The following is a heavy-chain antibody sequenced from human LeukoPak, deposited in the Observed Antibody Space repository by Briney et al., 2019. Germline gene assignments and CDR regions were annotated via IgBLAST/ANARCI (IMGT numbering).Heavy chain of an antibody. V-gene: IGHV4-59*01. CDR1: GGSISSYF. Sequence: SETLSLTCTVSGGSISSYFWRWLRQPPRKGLEWVGYIYYFGSTNYNPSLKSRVTISVDTSKNQFSLKLSSVTAADTAVYYCAREGTYYYDSSGSANAFDIWGQGTMVTVSS. D-gene: IGHD3-22*01. J-gene: IGHJ3*02. CDR3: AREGTYYYDSSGSANAFDI. CDR2: IYYFGST.